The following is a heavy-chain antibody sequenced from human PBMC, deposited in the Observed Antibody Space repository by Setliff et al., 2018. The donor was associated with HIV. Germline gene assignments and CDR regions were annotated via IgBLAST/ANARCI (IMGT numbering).Heavy chain of an antibody. D-gene: IGHD6-19*01. Sequence: ASVKVSCKASGYTFTSYYMHWVRQAPGQGLEWVGWISGYNGVTMYEEKLQGRVTMTIDTSTSTAFMELRNLRSDDTAVYYCARYLGASGWSGGPLFDYWGQGTLVTVSS. CDR1: GYTFTSYY. CDR2: ISGYNGVT. CDR3: ARYLGASGWSGGPLFDY. V-gene: IGHV1-18*04. J-gene: IGHJ4*02.